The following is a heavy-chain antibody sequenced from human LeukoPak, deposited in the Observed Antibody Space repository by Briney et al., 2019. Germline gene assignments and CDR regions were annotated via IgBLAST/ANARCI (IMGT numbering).Heavy chain of an antibody. J-gene: IGHJ3*02. CDR1: GFSFDDYA. CDR2: ISWNSGST. CDR3: ARTYYYDSSGLDAFDI. D-gene: IGHD3-22*01. Sequence: GGSLRLSCAASGFSFDDYAMHWVRQAPGKGLEWVSGISWNSGSTGYADSVKGRFTISRDNAKNSLYLQMSSLRAEDMALYYCARTYYYDSSGLDAFDIWGQGTMVTVSS. V-gene: IGHV3-9*03.